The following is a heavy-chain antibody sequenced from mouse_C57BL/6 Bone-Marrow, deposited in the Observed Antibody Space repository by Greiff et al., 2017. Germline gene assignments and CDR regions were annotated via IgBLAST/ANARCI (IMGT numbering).Heavy chain of an antibody. D-gene: IGHD1-1*01. J-gene: IGHJ4*01. Sequence: QVQLQQPGAELVKPGASVKLSCKASGYTFTSYWMHWVKQRPGQGLEWIGMIHPNSGSTNYNEKFKSKATLTVDKSSSPAYMQLSILTSEDSAVYYCANYYGSSYCAMDYWGQGTSVTVSS. CDR1: GYTFTSYW. CDR3: ANYYGSSYCAMDY. CDR2: IHPNSGST. V-gene: IGHV1-64*01.